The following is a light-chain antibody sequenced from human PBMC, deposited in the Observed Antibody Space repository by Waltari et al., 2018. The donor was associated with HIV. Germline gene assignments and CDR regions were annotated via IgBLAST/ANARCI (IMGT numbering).Light chain of an antibody. Sequence: EIVLTPSPGTLSLSPGARAPLSCSASQTISNNYLVWYQQKPGRAPRLLISGASNRATGIPDRFSGSGSGTDFTLTITRLEPEDSAVYYCQQYHNTPFTFGQGTRLEIK. J-gene: IGKJ5*01. CDR3: QQYHNTPFT. CDR2: GAS. CDR1: QTISNNY. V-gene: IGKV3-20*01.